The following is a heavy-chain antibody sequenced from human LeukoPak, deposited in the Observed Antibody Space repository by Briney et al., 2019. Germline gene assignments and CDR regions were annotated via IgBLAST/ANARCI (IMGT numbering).Heavy chain of an antibody. V-gene: IGHV3-23*01. J-gene: IGHJ3*02. D-gene: IGHD4-17*01. CDR2: IDSSTTRI. CDR1: GFTFRSFS. CDR3: AKDSPGYGDYGWSVAFDI. Sequence: GGSLRLSCAASGFTFRSFSMNWVRQAPGKGLEWVSAIDSSTTRIYYADSVKGRFTISRDNSKNTLYLQMNSLRAEDTAVYYCAKDSPGYGDYGWSVAFDIWGQGTMVTVSS.